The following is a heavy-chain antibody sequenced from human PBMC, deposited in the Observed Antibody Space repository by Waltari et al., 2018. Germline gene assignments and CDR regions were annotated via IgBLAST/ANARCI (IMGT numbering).Heavy chain of an antibody. CDR1: GFTFSSFG. CDR3: AKQNYGDYTALMDAFDI. V-gene: IGHV3-30*02. D-gene: IGHD4-17*01. Sequence: QVQLVESGGGVVQPGRSLRLSCAASGFTFSSFGMHWVRQAPGKGLEWVAVVRYDGSNEYYADSVKGRFTVSRDNSQNTLYLQMNSLRAEDTAVYYCAKQNYGDYTALMDAFDIWGQGTMVTVSS. CDR2: VRYDGSNE. J-gene: IGHJ3*02.